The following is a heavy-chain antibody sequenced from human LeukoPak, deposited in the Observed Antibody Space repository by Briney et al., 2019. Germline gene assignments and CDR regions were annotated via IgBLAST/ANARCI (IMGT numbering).Heavy chain of an antibody. CDR2: ISYDGSNK. CDR1: GFTFSSYG. Sequence: PGGSLRLSCAASGFTFSSYGMHWVRQAPGKGLEWVAVISYDGSNKYYADSVKGRFTISRDNSKNAPYLQMNSLRAEDTGVYSCANSYSSGWYVGDYWGQGTLVTVSS. CDR3: ANSYSSGWYVGDY. D-gene: IGHD6-19*01. V-gene: IGHV3-30*18. J-gene: IGHJ4*02.